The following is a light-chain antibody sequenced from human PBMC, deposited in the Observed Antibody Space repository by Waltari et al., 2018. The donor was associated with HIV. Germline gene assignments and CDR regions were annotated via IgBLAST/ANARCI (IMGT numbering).Light chain of an antibody. CDR1: SGDVGGYDL. V-gene: IGLV2-11*01. CDR3: CSYAGTYTYVL. CDR2: EVI. Sequence: QSALTQPRSVSGSPGQSVTISCTGTSGDVGGYDLVSWYLQHPGKVPKLIVYEVIKRPSGVPDRFSGSKSGNTASLPISGLQTEDEADYFCCSYAGTYTYVLFGGGTKLTVL. J-gene: IGLJ3*02.